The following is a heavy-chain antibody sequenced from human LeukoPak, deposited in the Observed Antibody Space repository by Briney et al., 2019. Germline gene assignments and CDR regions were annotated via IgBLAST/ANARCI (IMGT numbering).Heavy chain of an antibody. CDR1: GVSISSYY. V-gene: IGHV4-4*07. Sequence: SETLSLTCTVSGVSISSYYWSWIRQPAGKGLEWIGSIYYSGSTYYNPSLKSRVTISVDTSKNQFSLKLSSVTAADTAVYYCAREGRPYDILTGRRLLNWFDPWGQGTLVIVSS. CDR2: IYYSGST. J-gene: IGHJ5*02. D-gene: IGHD3-9*01. CDR3: AREGRPYDILTGRRLLNWFDP.